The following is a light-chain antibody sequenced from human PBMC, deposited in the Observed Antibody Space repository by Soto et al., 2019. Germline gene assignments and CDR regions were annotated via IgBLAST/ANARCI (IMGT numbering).Light chain of an antibody. CDR3: GTWDSSLSAWV. J-gene: IGLJ3*02. V-gene: IGLV1-44*01. CDR2: SND. CDR1: SSNIGTNT. Sequence: QCVLTQPPSACGTPGQRVPISCSGSSSNIGTNTVNWYQQLPGTAPKLLIYSNDQRPSGIPDRFSGSKSGTSATLGITGLQTGDEADYYCGTWDSSLSAWVFGGGTKVTVL.